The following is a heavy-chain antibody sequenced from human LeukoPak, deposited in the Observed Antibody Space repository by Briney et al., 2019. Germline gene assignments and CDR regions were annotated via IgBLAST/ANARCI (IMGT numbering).Heavy chain of an antibody. CDR2: ISSSSSTI. V-gene: IGHV3-48*04. CDR3: ARDHRGYSYGYKYYYYGMDA. Sequence: HPGGSLRLSCAASGFTFSSYSMNWVRQAPGKGLEWVSYISSSSSTIYYADSVKGRFTISRDNAKNSLYLQMNSLRAEDTAVYYCARDHRGYSYGYKYYYYGMDAWGQGTTVTVSS. J-gene: IGHJ6*02. D-gene: IGHD5-18*01. CDR1: GFTFSSYS.